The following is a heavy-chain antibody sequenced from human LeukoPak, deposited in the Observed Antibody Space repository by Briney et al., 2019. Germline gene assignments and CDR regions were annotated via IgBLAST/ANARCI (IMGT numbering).Heavy chain of an antibody. J-gene: IGHJ4*02. V-gene: IGHV3-23*01. Sequence: PGGSLRLSCAASGLPFGSSAMSWVRQAPGKGPEWVSTFSRSGPDTYYADSVRGRFTIFRDNSKNTLYLQMNSLRAEDTAVYYCAKGSLGSWYYFDYWGQGTLVTVSS. CDR2: FSRSGPDT. D-gene: IGHD6-13*01. CDR3: AKGSLGSWYYFDY. CDR1: GLPFGSSA.